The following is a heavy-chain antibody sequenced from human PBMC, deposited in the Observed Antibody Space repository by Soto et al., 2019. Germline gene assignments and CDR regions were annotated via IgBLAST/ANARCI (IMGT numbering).Heavy chain of an antibody. CDR1: GGSISSSSYY. V-gene: IGHV4-39*01. CDR2: IYYSGST. CDR3: ATTSRVRGGYSYGYYYYGMDV. D-gene: IGHD5-18*01. Sequence: SETLSLTCTVSGGSISSSSYYWGWIRQPPGKWLEWIGSIYYSGSTYYNPSLKSRVTISVDTSKNQFSLKLSSVTAADTAVYYCATTSRVRGGYSYGYYYYGMDVWGQGTTVTVSS. J-gene: IGHJ6*02.